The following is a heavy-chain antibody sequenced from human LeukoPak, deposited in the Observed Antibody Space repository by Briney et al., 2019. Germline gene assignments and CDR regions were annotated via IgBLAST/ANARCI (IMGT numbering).Heavy chain of an antibody. Sequence: GGSLRLSCAASGFTFSSYWMSWVRQAPGKGLEWVANIKQDGSEKYYVDSVKGQFTISRDNSKNTLYLQMNGLRDEDTAVYYCASRAEHWGQGTLVTVSS. V-gene: IGHV3-7*01. CDR2: IKQDGSEK. CDR1: GFTFSSYW. CDR3: ASRAEH. J-gene: IGHJ1*01.